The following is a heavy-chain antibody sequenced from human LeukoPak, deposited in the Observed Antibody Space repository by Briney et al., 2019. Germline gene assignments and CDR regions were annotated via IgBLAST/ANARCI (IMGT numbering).Heavy chain of an antibody. Sequence: SETLSLTCAVSGGSISSSNWWSWVRQPPGKGLEWIGEIYHSGSTNYNPSLKSRVTISVDKSKNQFSLKLSSVTAADTAMYYCALKSYDSGRSFDYWGQGILVTVSS. V-gene: IGHV4-4*02. D-gene: IGHD3-10*01. CDR3: ALKSYDSGRSFDY. J-gene: IGHJ4*02. CDR2: IYHSGST. CDR1: GGSISSSNW.